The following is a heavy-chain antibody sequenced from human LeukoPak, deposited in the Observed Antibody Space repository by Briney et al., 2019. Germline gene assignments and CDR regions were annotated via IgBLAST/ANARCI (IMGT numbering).Heavy chain of an antibody. CDR2: INHSGST. D-gene: IGHD3-10*01. V-gene: IGHV4-34*01. Sequence: PSETLSLTCAVYGGSFSGYYWSWIRQPPAKGLEWIGEINHSGSTNYNPSPKSRVTISVDTSKNQFSLKLSSVTAADTAVYYCARATGDGKEYYFDYWGQGTLVTVSS. CDR1: GGSFSGYY. J-gene: IGHJ4*02. CDR3: ARATGDGKEYYFDY.